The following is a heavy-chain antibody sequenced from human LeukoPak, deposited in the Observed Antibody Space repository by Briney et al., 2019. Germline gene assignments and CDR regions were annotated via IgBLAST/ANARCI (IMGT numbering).Heavy chain of an antibody. V-gene: IGHV1-2*02. D-gene: IGHD3-22*01. CDR3: AILRYYYYDSSGYQFDY. Sequence: ASVKVSCKASGYTFTGYYMHWVRQAPGQGLEWMGWINPNSGGTNYAQKFQGRVTMTRDTSISTAYMELSRLRSDDTAVYYCAILRYYYYDSSGYQFDYWGQGTLVTVSS. CDR2: INPNSGGT. J-gene: IGHJ4*02. CDR1: GYTFTGYY.